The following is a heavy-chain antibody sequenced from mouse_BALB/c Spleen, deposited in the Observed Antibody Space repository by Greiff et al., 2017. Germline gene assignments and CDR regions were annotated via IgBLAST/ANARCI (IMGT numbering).Heavy chain of an antibody. CDR1: GFSLTGYG. CDR3: ARDQGFLLSWFAY. D-gene: IGHD1-1*01. V-gene: IGHV2-6-7*01. Sequence: QVQLKESGPGLVAPSQSLSITCTVSGFSLTGYGVNWVRQPPGKGLEWLGMIWGDGSTDYNSALKSRLSISKDNSKSQVFLKMNSLQTDDTARYYCARDQGFLLSWFAYWGQGTLVTVSA. CDR2: IWGDGST. J-gene: IGHJ3*01.